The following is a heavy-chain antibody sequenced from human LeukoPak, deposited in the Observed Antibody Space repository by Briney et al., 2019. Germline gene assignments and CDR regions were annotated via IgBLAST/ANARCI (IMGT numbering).Heavy chain of an antibody. CDR1: GFTFSSYW. Sequence: GGSLRLSCTASGFTFSSYWMHWVRQAPGKGLVWVSRINSVGSSTNYADSVKGRFTISRDNAKNTLYLQMNSLRAEDTAIYYCGRDIATAVDYWGLGTLVTVSS. D-gene: IGHD6-13*01. J-gene: IGHJ4*02. V-gene: IGHV3-74*01. CDR2: INSVGSST. CDR3: GRDIATAVDY.